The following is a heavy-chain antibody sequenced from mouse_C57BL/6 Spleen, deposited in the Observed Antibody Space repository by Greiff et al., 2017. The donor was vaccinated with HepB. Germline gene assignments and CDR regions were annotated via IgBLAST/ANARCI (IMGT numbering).Heavy chain of an antibody. V-gene: IGHV1-54*01. J-gene: IGHJ2*01. D-gene: IGHD3-2*02. CDR1: GYAFTNYL. CDR2: INPGSGGT. Sequence: VQLQQSGAELVRPGTSVKVSCKASGYAFTNYLIEWVKQRPGQGLEWIGVINPGSGGTNYNEKFKGKATLTADKSSSTAYMQLSSLTSEDSAVYFCARSSGYWGQGTTLTVSS. CDR3: ARSSGY.